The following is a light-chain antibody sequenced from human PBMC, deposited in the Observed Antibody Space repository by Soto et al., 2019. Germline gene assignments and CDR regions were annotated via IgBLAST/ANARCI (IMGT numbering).Light chain of an antibody. Sequence: QAVVTQPPSVSGAPGQRVTISCTGSSSNIGANYDVQWYQQLPGTAPRLLIYGNNNRPSGVPDRISGSKSGTSASLAITGLQAEDDGHYYCQSYDSSLSAVVFGGGTKLTVL. CDR3: QSYDSSLSAVV. V-gene: IGLV1-40*01. CDR1: SSNIGANYD. CDR2: GNN. J-gene: IGLJ2*01.